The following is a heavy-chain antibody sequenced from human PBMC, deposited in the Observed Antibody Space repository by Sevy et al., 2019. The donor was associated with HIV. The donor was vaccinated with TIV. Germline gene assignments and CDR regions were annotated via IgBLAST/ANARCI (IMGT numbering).Heavy chain of an antibody. CDR3: ARDINQLLYGGSNYYHGTDV. CDR1: GFTFSTYG. J-gene: IGHJ6*02. CDR2: ISYDGSNK. D-gene: IGHD2-2*02. V-gene: IGHV3-33*05. Sequence: GGSLRLSCAASGFTFSTYGMHWVRQAPGKGLEWVAVISYDGSNKYYGDSVKGRFTISRDNSKNTLYLQMNSLRAEDTAVYYCARDINQLLYGGSNYYHGTDVWGQGTTVTVSS.